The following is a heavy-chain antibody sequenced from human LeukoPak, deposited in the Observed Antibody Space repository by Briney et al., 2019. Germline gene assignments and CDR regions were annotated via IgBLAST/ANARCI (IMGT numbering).Heavy chain of an antibody. Sequence: GGSLRLSCAASGFTFSSHAMSWVRRAPGKGLEWVSGISGSGGSTYYADSVKGRFTISRDNSKNTLYLQMNSLRAEDTAVYYCAKASTPEYYFDYWGQGTLVTVSS. CDR3: AKASTPEYYFDY. V-gene: IGHV3-23*01. CDR2: ISGSGGST. J-gene: IGHJ4*02. CDR1: GFTFSSHA.